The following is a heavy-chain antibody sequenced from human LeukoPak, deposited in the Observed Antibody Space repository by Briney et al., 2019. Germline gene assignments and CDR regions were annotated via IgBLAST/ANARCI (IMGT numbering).Heavy chain of an antibody. CDR3: AKEGGYSSSWFWDY. CDR2: IKEDGSEK. Sequence: PGGSLRLSCTASGFTFSTYWMSWVRQAPGKGLEWVANIKEDGSEKYYVDSVKGRFTISRDYAKNSLYLQMNSLRADDTAVYYCAKEGGYSSSWFWDYWGQGILVTVSS. V-gene: IGHV3-7*01. J-gene: IGHJ4*02. D-gene: IGHD6-13*01. CDR1: GFTFSTYW.